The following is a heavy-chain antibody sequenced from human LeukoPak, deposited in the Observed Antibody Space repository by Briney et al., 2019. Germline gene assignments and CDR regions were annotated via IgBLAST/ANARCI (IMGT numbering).Heavy chain of an antibody. CDR1: GFAFSNYG. CDR2: ISYDGSNK. Sequence: GGSLRLSCAASGFAFSNYGMHWVRQAPGKGLEWVAVISYDGSNKYYADSVKGRFTISRDNSKNTLYLQMNSLRAEDTAVYYCARDGVLWSGYKGWFDPWGQGTLVTVSS. V-gene: IGHV3-30*03. J-gene: IGHJ5*02. CDR3: ARDGVLWSGYKGWFDP. D-gene: IGHD3-3*01.